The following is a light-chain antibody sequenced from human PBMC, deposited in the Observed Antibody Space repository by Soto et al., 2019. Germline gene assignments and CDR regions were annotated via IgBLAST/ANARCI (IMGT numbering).Light chain of an antibody. V-gene: IGKV3-20*01. CDR1: QRISNYY. CDR2: GAS. J-gene: IGKJ4*01. CDR3: QQYGSSPLT. Sequence: EIVLTQSPDTRSLSSGERATLSCRASQRISNYYLAWYHQKPGQAPRLLIYGASSRATGVPDRFSGSGSGTDFTLTISRLEPEDFAVYYCQQYGSSPLTFGGGTKVEIK.